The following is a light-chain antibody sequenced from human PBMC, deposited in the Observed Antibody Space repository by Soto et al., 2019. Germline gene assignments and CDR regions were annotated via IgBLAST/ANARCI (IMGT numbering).Light chain of an antibody. Sequence: EIVMTQSPDTLSVSPGERATLSCRASQSVSSNLAWYQQIPGQAPRLLIYGASTRATGFPARFSGSGSGTEFTLTISSLQSEDFAVYYCHHYNSWPYTFGQGTKV. CDR1: QSVSSN. J-gene: IGKJ2*01. CDR3: HHYNSWPYT. CDR2: GAS. V-gene: IGKV3-15*01.